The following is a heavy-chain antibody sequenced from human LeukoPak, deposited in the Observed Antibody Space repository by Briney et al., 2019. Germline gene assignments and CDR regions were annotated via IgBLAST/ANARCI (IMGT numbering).Heavy chain of an antibody. D-gene: IGHD6-6*01. Sequence: PGGSLRLSCAASGFTFSTYSMNWVRQAPGKGLEWVSSITSSSNYIYYADSVGGRFTISRDNAKNSLYLQMNSLRAEDTAVYYCAKWKYSNSGIDDYWGQGTLVTVSS. J-gene: IGHJ4*02. CDR1: GFTFSTYS. CDR3: AKWKYSNSGIDDY. V-gene: IGHV3-21*04. CDR2: ITSSSNYI.